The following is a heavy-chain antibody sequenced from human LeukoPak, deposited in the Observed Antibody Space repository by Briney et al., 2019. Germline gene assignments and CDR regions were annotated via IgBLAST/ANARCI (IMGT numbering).Heavy chain of an antibody. CDR1: GFTFSNYW. CDR3: ARVAAGYSVNYFDY. CDR2: INSDGSST. J-gene: IGHJ4*02. Sequence: PGGSLRLSCAASGFTFSNYWMHWVRQAPGKGLVWVSRINSDGSSTTYADSVKGRFTISRDNAKNSLYLQMNSLRDEDTAVYYCARVAAGYSVNYFDYWGQGTLVTVSS. D-gene: IGHD4-23*01. V-gene: IGHV3-74*01.